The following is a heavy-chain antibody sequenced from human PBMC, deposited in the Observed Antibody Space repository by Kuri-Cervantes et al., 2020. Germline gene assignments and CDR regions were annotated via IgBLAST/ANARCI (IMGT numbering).Heavy chain of an antibody. V-gene: IGHV3-74*01. Sequence: GESLKISCAVSGGTLRNYWVHWVRQAPGKGLVWVSRINSDGSITSYADSVKGRFTISRDNAKNSLYLQTNNLRAEDTAMYYCVGYNNRWHGREFDPWGQGTLVTVSS. CDR3: VGYNNRWHGREFDP. J-gene: IGHJ5*02. CDR1: GGTLRNYW. CDR2: INSDGSIT. D-gene: IGHD5-24*01.